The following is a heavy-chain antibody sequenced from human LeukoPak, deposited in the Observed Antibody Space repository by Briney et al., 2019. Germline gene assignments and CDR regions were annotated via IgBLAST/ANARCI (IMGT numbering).Heavy chain of an antibody. D-gene: IGHD2-2*01. J-gene: IGHJ4*02. CDR1: GFTVSTYY. CDR2: IYSGGST. CDR3: ATGVGYCTSTICLLPFDY. V-gene: IGHV3-53*01. Sequence: PGGSLRLSCAASGFTVSTYYMTWGRQAPGKGLECVSVIYSGGSTYYADSVKGRFTVSRDNSKNTLYLQMNSLRAEDTAMYYCATGVGYCTSTICLLPFDYWGQGTLVTVSS.